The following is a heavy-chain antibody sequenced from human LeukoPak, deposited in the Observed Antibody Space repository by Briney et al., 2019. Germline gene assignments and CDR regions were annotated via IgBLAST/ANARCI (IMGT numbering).Heavy chain of an antibody. CDR3: ATSNDAKIAPFDH. CDR1: GVSMSAYQ. Sequence: SETLSLTCTVSGVSMSAYQWSWVRQSPEKGLEWIGCINTKGETSYNPSLKSRVTTSVDTSKSQFSLRLTSVTAADTAVYYCATSNDAKIAPFDHWGRGAPVTVSS. V-gene: IGHV4-4*09. J-gene: IGHJ4*02. CDR2: INTKGET. D-gene: IGHD2-21*01.